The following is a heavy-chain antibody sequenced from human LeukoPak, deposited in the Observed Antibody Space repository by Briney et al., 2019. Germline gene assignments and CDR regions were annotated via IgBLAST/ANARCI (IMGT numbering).Heavy chain of an antibody. Sequence: ASVKVPYKASGYTFTSYAMNWVRQAPGQGLEWMGWINTNTGNPTYAQGFTGRFVFSLDTSVSTAYLQISSLKAEDTAVYYCATERGIAVAGSNSIDYWGQGTLVTVSS. CDR3: ATERGIAVAGSNSIDY. J-gene: IGHJ4*02. CDR1: GYTFTSYA. CDR2: INTNTGNP. V-gene: IGHV7-4-1*02. D-gene: IGHD6-19*01.